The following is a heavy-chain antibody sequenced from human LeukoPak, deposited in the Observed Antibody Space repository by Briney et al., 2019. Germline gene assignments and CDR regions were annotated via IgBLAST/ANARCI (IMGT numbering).Heavy chain of an antibody. CDR1: GFTFSDYY. V-gene: IGHV3-11*05. CDR3: ARVASITMICDF. CDR2: ISTSGRYT. J-gene: IGHJ4*02. D-gene: IGHD3-22*01. Sequence: GGSLRLSCAASGFTFSDYYMSWIRQAPGKGLEWVSYISTSGRYTNYTDSVKGRFTITRDNAKNSLFLQMNSLRAEDTAVYYCARVASITMICDFWGQGTLVTVSS.